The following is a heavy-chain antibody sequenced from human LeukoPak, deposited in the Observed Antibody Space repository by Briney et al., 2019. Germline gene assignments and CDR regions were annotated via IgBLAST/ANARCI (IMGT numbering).Heavy chain of an antibody. Sequence: GESLEISCKGAGYSFASYWIAWLRQMPGKGLEWMGIIYPGDSDTRYSPSFQGQVTISADKSISTAYLQWCSLKASDTAIYYCARQWGDCSSTSCYSAYWGQGT. D-gene: IGHD2-2*01. CDR1: GYSFASYW. CDR3: ARQWGDCSSTSCYSAY. CDR2: IYPGDSDT. J-gene: IGHJ1*01. V-gene: IGHV5-51*01.